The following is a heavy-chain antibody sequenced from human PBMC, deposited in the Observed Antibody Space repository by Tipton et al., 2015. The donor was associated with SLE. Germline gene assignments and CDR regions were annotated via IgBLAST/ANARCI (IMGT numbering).Heavy chain of an antibody. CDR2: IYSGGST. Sequence: SLRLSCTASGFTVSSIYMSWVRQAPGKGLEWVSVIYSGGSTYYADSVKGRFTISRHNSKNTVYLQMNSLRAEDTAVYYCALDSSFDYWGQGTLVTVSS. CDR3: ALDSSFDY. D-gene: IGHD6-13*01. CDR1: GFTVSSIY. J-gene: IGHJ4*02. V-gene: IGHV3-53*04.